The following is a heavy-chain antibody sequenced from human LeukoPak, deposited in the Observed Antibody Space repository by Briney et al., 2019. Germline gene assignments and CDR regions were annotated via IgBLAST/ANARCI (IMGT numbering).Heavy chain of an antibody. Sequence: GGSLRLSCAASGFTFGPYTMNWVRQAPGKGLEWVSAISGSGGSTYYADSVKGRFTISRDNSKNTLYLQMNSLRAEDTAVYYCAKDVSVVVVIDYWGQGTLVTVSS. D-gene: IGHD2-15*01. J-gene: IGHJ4*02. CDR3: AKDVSVVVVIDY. CDR1: GFTFGPYT. CDR2: ISGSGGST. V-gene: IGHV3-23*01.